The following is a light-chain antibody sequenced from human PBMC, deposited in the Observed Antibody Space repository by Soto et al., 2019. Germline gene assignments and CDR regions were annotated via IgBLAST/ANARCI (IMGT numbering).Light chain of an antibody. CDR1: QGIRNE. V-gene: IGKV1-6*01. CDR3: LHDYNYPRT. J-gene: IGKJ2*01. Sequence: AIQMTQSPSSLSASVGDRVTITCRASQGIRNELGWYQQKPGKAPNLLIYAASTLKSGVSSRFSGSGYGTDFTLTISSLQPEDFATYYCLHDYNYPRTFGQGTKLEIK. CDR2: AAS.